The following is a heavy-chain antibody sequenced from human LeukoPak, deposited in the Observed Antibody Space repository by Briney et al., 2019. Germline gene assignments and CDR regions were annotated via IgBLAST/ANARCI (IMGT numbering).Heavy chain of an antibody. CDR2: IYYSGLT. J-gene: IGHJ4*02. V-gene: IGHV4-59*01. D-gene: IGHD4-23*01. CDR3: AGDDYGGNY. CDR1: GGSISSYY. Sequence: SETLSLTCTVSGGSISSYYWNWIRQPPGKGLEWFGYIYYSGLTNYNPSLRSRVTISVDTSKNQFSLKLSSVTAADTAVYFCAGDDYGGNYWGQGTLVTVSS.